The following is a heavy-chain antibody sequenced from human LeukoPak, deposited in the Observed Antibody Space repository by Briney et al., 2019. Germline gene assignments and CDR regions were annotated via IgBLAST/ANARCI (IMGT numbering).Heavy chain of an antibody. CDR1: GGSISGYY. CDR3: AREFEVVTEQGDT. V-gene: IGHV4-59*12. D-gene: IGHD4-23*01. CDR2: IYNSGNT. Sequence: PSETLSLTCTVSGGSISGYYWSWIRQPPGEGLEWIGYIYNSGNTNYNPSLKSRVTISVDTSKNQFSLKLSSVTAADTAVYYCAREFEVVTEQGDTWGQGTLVTVSS. J-gene: IGHJ5*02.